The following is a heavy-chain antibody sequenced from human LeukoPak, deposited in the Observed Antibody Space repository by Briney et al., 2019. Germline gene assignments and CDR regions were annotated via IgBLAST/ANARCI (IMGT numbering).Heavy chain of an antibody. CDR3: ARRTTYYYDSSGYYYFDY. D-gene: IGHD3-22*01. J-gene: IGHJ4*02. V-gene: IGHV5-51*01. Sequence: GESLKISCKGSGYSFTSYWIGWVRQVPGKGLEWMGIIYPGDSDTRYSPSFQGQVTISADKSISTAYLQWSSLKASDTAMYYCARRTTYYYDSSGYYYFDYWGQGTLVTVSS. CDR1: GYSFTSYW. CDR2: IYPGDSDT.